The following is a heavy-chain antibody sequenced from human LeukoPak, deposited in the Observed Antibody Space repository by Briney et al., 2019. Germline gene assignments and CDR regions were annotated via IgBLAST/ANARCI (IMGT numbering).Heavy chain of an antibody. Sequence: GASVKVSCKASGYIFSEYGISWVRQAPGQGLEWMGWISGYNGNTKYEQKFQGRVTMTTDGFTNTAYMELTGLRSDDTAVYYCAISDSNGWYQYFHHWGQGTLVTVSS. V-gene: IGHV1-18*01. J-gene: IGHJ1*01. CDR1: GYIFSEYG. CDR2: ISGYNGNT. D-gene: IGHD6-19*01. CDR3: AISDSNGWYQYFHH.